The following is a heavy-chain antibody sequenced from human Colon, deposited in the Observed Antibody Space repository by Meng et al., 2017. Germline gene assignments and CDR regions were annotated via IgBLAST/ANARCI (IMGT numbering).Heavy chain of an antibody. D-gene: IGHD4-23*01. J-gene: IGHJ4*02. CDR3: ARHGGYYQDF. CDR2: IDHRGSA. CDR1: GASVSVNSY. V-gene: IGHV4-4*02. Sequence: QVQLQESGPGLVKPSETLSLACSVSGASVSVNSYWSWVRQPPGRGLEWIGQIDHRGSAYYRPSLNSRVTMSLDKSRNQFSLRLTSVTAADTAGYYCARHGGYYQDFWGQGTLVTVSS.